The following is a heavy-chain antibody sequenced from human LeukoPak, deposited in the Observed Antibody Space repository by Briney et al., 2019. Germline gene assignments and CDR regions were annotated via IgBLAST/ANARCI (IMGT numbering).Heavy chain of an antibody. CDR3: ARHGSKADGYDLSWNFDY. V-gene: IGHV3-21*01. Sequence: GGSLRLSCAASGFTFSTYSMNWVRQAPGKGLEWVSSISTSSIYIYYADSVKGRFTISRDNAKNSLYLQMNSLRAEDTAVFYCARHGSKADGYDLSWNFDYWGQGTLVTVSS. CDR1: GFTFSTYS. CDR2: ISTSSIYI. D-gene: IGHD5-12*01. J-gene: IGHJ4*02.